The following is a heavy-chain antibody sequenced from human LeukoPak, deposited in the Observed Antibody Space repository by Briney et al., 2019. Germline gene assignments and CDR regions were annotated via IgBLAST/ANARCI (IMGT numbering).Heavy chain of an antibody. D-gene: IGHD6-13*01. Sequence: GESLKISCQGSGYSFTSYWIGWVRQMPGKGLEWMGIIYPGDSDTRYSPSFQGQVTISADKSISTAYLQWSSLKASDTAMYYCARPSGIAAAGPPEDYWGQGTLVTVSS. CDR2: IYPGDSDT. V-gene: IGHV5-51*01. J-gene: IGHJ4*02. CDR1: GYSFTSYW. CDR3: ARPSGIAAAGPPEDY.